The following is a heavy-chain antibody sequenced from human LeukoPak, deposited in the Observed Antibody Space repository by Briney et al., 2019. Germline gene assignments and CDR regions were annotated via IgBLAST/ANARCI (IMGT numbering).Heavy chain of an antibody. CDR1: GYPFSSYW. CDR3: ARLAYCSNDVCYSNYYYSMDV. Sequence: GESLKISCKGSGYPFSSYWIGRVRQMPGKGLEWMGIIYPDDSDTRYSPSFQGQVTISADKSISPAYLQWSSLKASDTAMYYCARLAYCSNDVCYSNYYYSMDVWGKGTTVTVSS. D-gene: IGHD2-8*01. CDR2: IYPDDSDT. V-gene: IGHV5-51*01. J-gene: IGHJ6*03.